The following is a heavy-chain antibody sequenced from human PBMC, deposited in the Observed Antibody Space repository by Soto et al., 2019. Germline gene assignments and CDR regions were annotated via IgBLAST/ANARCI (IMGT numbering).Heavy chain of an antibody. D-gene: IGHD4-4*01. CDR1: GFSFGGYW. CDR2: IKEDGSER. CDR3: AITTSTVSYWFDP. Sequence: GGSLRLSCVGSGFSFGGYWVSWVRQAPGQGPEWVANIKEDGSERHYVDSVKGRFTISRANPENSLFLQMNNLRVEDSAIYYCAITTSTVSYWFDPWGPGTQVTVSS. J-gene: IGHJ5*02. V-gene: IGHV3-7*03.